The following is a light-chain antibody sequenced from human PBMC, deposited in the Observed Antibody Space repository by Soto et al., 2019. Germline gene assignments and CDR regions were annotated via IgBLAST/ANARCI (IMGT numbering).Light chain of an antibody. Sequence: QSALTQPASVSGSPGQSITISCTGTSSDVGGYNYVSWYQQHPGKAPKLIIYEVTNRPSGVSNRFSGSKSSDTASLTISGLQAEDEADYYCSSYTTRSTPYVFGTGTKVTVL. CDR3: SSYTTRSTPYV. J-gene: IGLJ1*01. CDR2: EVT. V-gene: IGLV2-14*01. CDR1: SSDVGGYNY.